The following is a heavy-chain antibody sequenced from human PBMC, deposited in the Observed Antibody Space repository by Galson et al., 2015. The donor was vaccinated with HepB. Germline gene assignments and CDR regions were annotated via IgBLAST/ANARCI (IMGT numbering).Heavy chain of an antibody. J-gene: IGHJ4*03. CDR3: ARGGSARPYYFDF. CDR1: GFGFISYG. CDR2: ITSSSDYI. D-gene: IGHD6-6*01. V-gene: IGHV3-21*01. Sequence: SLRLSCAGSGFGFISYGMNWVRQAPGKGLEWVSSITSSSDYIEYADSVKGRFTISRDNAKSSLHLQMNSLRAEDTAVYYCARGGSARPYYFDFWGQGTTVTVSS.